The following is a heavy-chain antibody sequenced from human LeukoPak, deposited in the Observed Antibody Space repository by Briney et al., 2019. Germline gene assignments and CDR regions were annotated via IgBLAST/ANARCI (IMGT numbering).Heavy chain of an antibody. V-gene: IGHV4-34*01. Sequence: SETLSLTCAVYGGSFSGYYWSWIRQPPGKRLEWIGEINHSGSTNYNPSLKSRVTISVDTSKNQFSLKLSSVTAADTAVYYCARGSPTVTFDYWGQGTLVTVSS. D-gene: IGHD4-17*01. CDR2: INHSGST. CDR3: ARGSPTVTFDY. J-gene: IGHJ4*02. CDR1: GGSFSGYY.